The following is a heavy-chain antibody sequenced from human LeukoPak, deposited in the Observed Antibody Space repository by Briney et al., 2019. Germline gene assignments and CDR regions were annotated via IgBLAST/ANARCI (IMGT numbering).Heavy chain of an antibody. CDR2: IKQDGSEN. Sequence: GGSLRLSCAASGFTFSSYWMSWVRQAPGKGLEWVANIKQDGSENYYVDSVKGRFTISRDNAKNSLYLQMNSLRAEDTAVYYCARLPPGFLECYYGKYYYYYYMDVWGKGATVTVSS. CDR1: GFTFSSYW. D-gene: IGHD3-3*01. CDR3: ARLPPGFLECYYGKYYYYYYMDV. J-gene: IGHJ6*03. V-gene: IGHV3-7*01.